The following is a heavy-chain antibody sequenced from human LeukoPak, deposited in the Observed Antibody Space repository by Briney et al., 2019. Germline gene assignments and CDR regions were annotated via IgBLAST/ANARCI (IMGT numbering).Heavy chain of an antibody. CDR2: ISSDGRDK. Sequence: GSLRLSCAASGFTFSSYAIHWVRQAPGKGLEWVAVISSDGRDKHHADSVKGRFTISRDNSKNTLYLQMNSLRAEDTAVYYCAKGARIWDYWGQGTLVTVSS. V-gene: IGHV3-30*18. D-gene: IGHD2-15*01. CDR3: AKGARIWDY. CDR1: GFTFSSYA. J-gene: IGHJ4*02.